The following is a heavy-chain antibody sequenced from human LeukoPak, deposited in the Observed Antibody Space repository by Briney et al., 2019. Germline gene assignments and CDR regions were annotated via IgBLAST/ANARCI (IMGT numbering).Heavy chain of an antibody. J-gene: IGHJ3*02. CDR3: ARERRGPDFWSGQDAFDI. CDR2: IIPIFGTA. D-gene: IGHD3-3*01. CDR1: GGTFSSYA. Sequence: SVKVSCKASGGTFSSYAISWVRQAPGQGLEWMGGIIPIFGTANYAQKFQGRVTITADGSTSTAYMELSSLRSEDTAVYYCARERRGPDFWSGQDAFDIWGQGTMVTVSS. V-gene: IGHV1-69*13.